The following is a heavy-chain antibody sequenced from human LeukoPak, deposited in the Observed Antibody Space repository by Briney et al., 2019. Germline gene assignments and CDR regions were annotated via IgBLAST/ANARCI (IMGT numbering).Heavy chain of an antibody. V-gene: IGHV3-23*01. CDR2: ITGSGGST. Sequence: PGGSLRLSCAASGFTFSSYAMSWVRQAPGKGLEWVSTITGSGGSTSYADSVKGRFTISRDNSKNTLFLQMNSLRAEDTAVYYCAKIYCGSASCYFDYWGQGTLVTVSS. D-gene: IGHD2-2*01. J-gene: IGHJ4*02. CDR3: AKIYCGSASCYFDY. CDR1: GFTFSSYA.